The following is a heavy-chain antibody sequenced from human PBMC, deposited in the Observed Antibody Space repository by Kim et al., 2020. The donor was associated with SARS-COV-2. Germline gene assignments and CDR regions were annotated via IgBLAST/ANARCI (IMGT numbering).Heavy chain of an antibody. J-gene: IGHJ5*02. D-gene: IGHD1-26*01. CDR3: ASSSGSGSYFRGNWFDP. CDR1: GGSISSSSYY. CDR2: IYYSGST. V-gene: IGHV4-39*07. Sequence: SETLSLTCTVSGGSISSSSYYWGWIRQPPGKGLEWIGSIYYSGSTYYNPSLKSRVTISVDTSKNQFSLKLSSVTAADTAVYYCASSSGSGSYFRGNWFDPWGQGTLVTVSS.